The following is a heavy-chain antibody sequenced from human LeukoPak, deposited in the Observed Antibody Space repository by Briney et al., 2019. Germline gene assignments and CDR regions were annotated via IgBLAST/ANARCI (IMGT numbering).Heavy chain of an antibody. V-gene: IGHV3-23*01. Sequence: PGGSLRLSCAASGFTFSSYAMSWVRQAPGKGLEWVSAISGSGDNTYYADSVRGRFTISRDNSKNTLDLQMNSLRAEDTALYYCARAYYSGSYYRLDYWGQGTLVTVSS. J-gene: IGHJ4*02. CDR2: ISGSGDNT. CDR3: ARAYYSGSYYRLDY. D-gene: IGHD1-26*01. CDR1: GFTFSSYA.